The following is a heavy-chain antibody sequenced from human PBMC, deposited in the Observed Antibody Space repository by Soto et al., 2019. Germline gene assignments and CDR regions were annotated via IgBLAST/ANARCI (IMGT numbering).Heavy chain of an antibody. Sequence: PGESLKISCKRSWYIFAGYWITWVRQKPGKGLEGMGRIDPSDSQTYYSPSFRGHVTISATKSITTVFLQWSSLRASDTAMYYCARQIYDSDTGPNFQYYFESWGQGTPVTVSS. CDR1: WYIFAGYW. CDR2: IDPSDSQT. V-gene: IGHV5-10-1*01. J-gene: IGHJ4*02. CDR3: ARQIYDSDTGPNFQYYFES. D-gene: IGHD3-22*01.